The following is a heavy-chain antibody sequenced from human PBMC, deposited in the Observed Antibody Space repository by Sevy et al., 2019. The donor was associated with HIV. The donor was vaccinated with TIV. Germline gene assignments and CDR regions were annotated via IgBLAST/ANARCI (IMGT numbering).Heavy chain of an antibody. CDR1: GGTFSSYA. V-gene: IGHV1-69*06. J-gene: IGHJ3*02. D-gene: IGHD4-4*01. Sequence: SVKVSCKASGGTFSSYAISWVRQAPGQGLEWMGGIIPIFGTANYAQKFQGRVTITADKSTSTAYMELSSLRSEDTAVYYCARDSLRGGKYLPFGLHDAFDIWGQGTMVTVSS. CDR3: ARDSLRGGKYLPFGLHDAFDI. CDR2: IIPIFGTA.